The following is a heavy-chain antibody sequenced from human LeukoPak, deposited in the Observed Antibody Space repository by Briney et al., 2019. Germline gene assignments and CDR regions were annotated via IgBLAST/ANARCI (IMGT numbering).Heavy chain of an antibody. J-gene: IGHJ4*02. Sequence: GGSLRLSCAASGFTFSSYWMSWVRQAPGKGLEWVANIKPDGSEKYYVDSVKGRLTISRDNAKNSLYLQINSLRADDTAVYYCVRDRFGYSDYWGQGTLVTVSS. V-gene: IGHV3-7*01. CDR3: VRDRFGYSDY. CDR1: GFTFSSYW. CDR2: IKPDGSEK. D-gene: IGHD3-22*01.